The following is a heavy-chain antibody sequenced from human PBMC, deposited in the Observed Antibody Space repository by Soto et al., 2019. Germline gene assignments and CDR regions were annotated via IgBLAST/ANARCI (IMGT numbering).Heavy chain of an antibody. CDR1: GFTFSSYA. V-gene: IGHV3-23*01. Sequence: VQLLESGGGLVQPGGSLRLSCAASGFTFSSYAMSWVRQAPGKGLEWVSAISGSGGSTYYADSVKGRFTISRDNSKNTLYLQMNSLRAEDTAVYYCAKYQTYLEWFSNWFDPWGQGTLVTVSS. D-gene: IGHD3-3*01. CDR3: AKYQTYLEWFSNWFDP. CDR2: ISGSGGST. J-gene: IGHJ5*02.